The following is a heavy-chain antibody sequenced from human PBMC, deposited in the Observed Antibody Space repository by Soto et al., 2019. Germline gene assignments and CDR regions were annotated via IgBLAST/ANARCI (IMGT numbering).Heavy chain of an antibody. CDR3: AKEHTLHNSGWVFDF. Sequence: QVQLVESGGGVVQPGGSLRLSCAASGFTFSSYGIQWVRQAPGKGLEWVAVISYDGSLIYYADSVKGRFTISRDNSKNTLYLQMNSQRVEDTAVYYCAKEHTLHNSGWVFDFWGQGALVTVSP. D-gene: IGHD6-19*01. CDR1: GFTFSSYG. J-gene: IGHJ4*02. CDR2: ISYDGSLI. V-gene: IGHV3-30*18.